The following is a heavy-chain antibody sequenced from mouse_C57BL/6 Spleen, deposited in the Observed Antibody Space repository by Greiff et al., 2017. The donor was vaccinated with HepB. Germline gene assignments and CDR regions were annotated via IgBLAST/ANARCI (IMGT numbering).Heavy chain of an antibody. J-gene: IGHJ2*01. CDR3: ARYDYEGDYFDY. CDR1: GYAFSSSW. V-gene: IGHV1-82*01. Sequence: QVQLKESGPELVKPGASVKISCKASGYAFSSSWMNWVKQRPGKGLEWIGRIYPGDGDTNYNGKFKGKATLTADKSSSTAYMQLSSLTSEDSAVYFCARYDYEGDYFDYWGQGTTLTVSS. CDR2: IYPGDGDT. D-gene: IGHD2-4*01.